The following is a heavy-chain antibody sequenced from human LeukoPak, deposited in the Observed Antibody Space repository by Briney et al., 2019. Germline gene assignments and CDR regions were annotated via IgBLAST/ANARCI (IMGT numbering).Heavy chain of an antibody. Sequence: SETLSLTCTVSGGSISSYYWSWIRQPPGKGLEWSGYIYYSGSTNYNPSLKSRVTISVDTSKNQFSLKLSSVTAADTAVYYCAGGSSSLFDYWGQGTLVTVSS. CDR1: GGSISSYY. V-gene: IGHV4-59*01. CDR2: IYYSGST. CDR3: AGGSSSLFDY. J-gene: IGHJ4*02. D-gene: IGHD6-13*01.